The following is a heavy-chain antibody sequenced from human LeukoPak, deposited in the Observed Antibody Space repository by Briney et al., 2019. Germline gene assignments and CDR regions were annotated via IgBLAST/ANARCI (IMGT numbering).Heavy chain of an antibody. J-gene: IGHJ6*02. CDR2: IIPIFGTA. D-gene: IGHD3-9*01. CDR3: ARGHYDILTGYYNARNPNYYYYGMDV. Sequence: SVKVSCKASGYTFTGYYMHWVRQAPGQGLEWMGGIIPIFGTANYAQKFQGRVTITADESTSTAYMELSSLRSEDTAVYYCARGHYDILTGYYNARNPNYYYYGMDVWGQGTTVTVSS. CDR1: GYTFTGYY. V-gene: IGHV1-69*13.